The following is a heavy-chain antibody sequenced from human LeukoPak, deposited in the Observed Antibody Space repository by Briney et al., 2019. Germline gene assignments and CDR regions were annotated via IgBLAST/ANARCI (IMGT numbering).Heavy chain of an antibody. CDR3: ARGVDY. V-gene: IGHV3-30*03. Sequence: GGSLRLSCAASGFTFSNYGMHWVRQAPGKGLEWVAVISYDGSKKYYADSVKGRFTTSRDNAKNSLYLQMSTLRVEDTAVYYCARGVDYWGQGTLVTVSS. CDR1: GFTFSNYG. J-gene: IGHJ4*02. CDR2: ISYDGSKK.